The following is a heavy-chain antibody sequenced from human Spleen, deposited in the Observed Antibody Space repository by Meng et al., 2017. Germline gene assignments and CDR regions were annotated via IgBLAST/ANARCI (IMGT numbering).Heavy chain of an antibody. V-gene: IGHV4-38-2*02. CDR2: IYHSGSS. J-gene: IGHJ6*02. Sequence: SETLSLTCTVSGYSISRGYYWGWIRQSPGKGLEWIGSIYHSGSSYYNPSLRSRVIISVDTSNNHFSLKLSSVTAADTAVYYYARDHMYGDYHYYMDVWGQGTLVTVSS. CDR3: ARDHMYGDYHYYMDV. CDR1: GYSISRGYY. D-gene: IGHD4-17*01.